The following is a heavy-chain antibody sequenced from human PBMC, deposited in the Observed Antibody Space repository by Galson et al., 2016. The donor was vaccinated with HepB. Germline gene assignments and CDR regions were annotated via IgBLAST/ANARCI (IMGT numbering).Heavy chain of an antibody. CDR2: ISGSGDDT. CDR3: AKDLEVLSGPRYARPDAFDI. Sequence: SLRLSCAASGFTFSSYAVSWVRQAPGKGLEWVSAISGSGDDTYYADSVKGRFTISRDNSKNTLYLQMNSLRAEDTAVYYCAKDLEVLSGPRYARPDAFDIWGQGTMVTVSS. J-gene: IGHJ3*02. D-gene: IGHD2-2*01. CDR1: GFTFSSYA. V-gene: IGHV3-23*01.